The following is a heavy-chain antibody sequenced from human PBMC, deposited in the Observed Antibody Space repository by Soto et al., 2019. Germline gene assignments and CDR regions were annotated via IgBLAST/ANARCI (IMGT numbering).Heavy chain of an antibody. D-gene: IGHD2-8*02. CDR1: GFTFSSYG. V-gene: IGHV3-30*18. CDR3: AKDLLVLNYYYYYGMDV. J-gene: IGHJ6*02. Sequence: PGGSLRLSCAASGFTFSSYGMHWVRQAPGKGLEWVAVISYDGSNKYYADSVRGRFTISRDNSKNTLYLQMNSLRAEDTAVYYCAKDLLVLNYYYYYGMDVWGQGTTVTVSS. CDR2: ISYDGSNK.